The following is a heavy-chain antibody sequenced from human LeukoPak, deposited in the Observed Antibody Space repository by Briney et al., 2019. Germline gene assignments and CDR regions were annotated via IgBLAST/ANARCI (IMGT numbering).Heavy chain of an antibody. D-gene: IGHD2-21*01. V-gene: IGHV4-39*01. CDR3: ARHEDVVVLEGATRLLGSLCFDP. CDR2: IHFNGRT. CDR1: RGSINSYRHY. J-gene: IGHJ5*02. Sequence: SETLSLTCTVSRGSINSYRHYWGWIRQPTGKGLEWIGSIHFNGRTYYNPSLESRVTISVDTSKNQLSLTLGPVTAADTAIYYCARHEDVVVLEGATRLLGSLCFDPWGQGTLVTVSS.